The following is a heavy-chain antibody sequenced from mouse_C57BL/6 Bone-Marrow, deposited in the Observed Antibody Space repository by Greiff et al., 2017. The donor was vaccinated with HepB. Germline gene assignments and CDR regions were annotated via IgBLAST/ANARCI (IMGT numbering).Heavy chain of an antibody. V-gene: IGHV3-6*01. J-gene: IGHJ3*01. CDR1: GYSITSGYY. Sequence: LEESGPGLVKPSQSLSLTCSVTGYSITSGYYWNWIRQFPGNKLEWMGYISYDGSNNYNPSLKNRISITRDTSKNQFFLKLNSVTTEDTATYYCASLDSAWFAYWGQGTLVTVSA. CDR2: ISYDGSN. CDR3: ASLDSAWFAY.